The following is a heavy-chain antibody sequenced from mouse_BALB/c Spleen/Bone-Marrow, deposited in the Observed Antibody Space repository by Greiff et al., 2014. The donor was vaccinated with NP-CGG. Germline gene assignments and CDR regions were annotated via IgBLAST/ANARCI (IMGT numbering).Heavy chain of an antibody. D-gene: IGHD2-1*01. Sequence: VQLQQSGPELVKPGASVKISCKASGYSFTAYYIHWVKQSHVKSLEWIGRINPYNGATSYNQNFKDKASLTVDKSSSTAYMELHSLTSGDSAVYYCARKGNYGWFAYWGQGTLVTVSA. J-gene: IGHJ3*01. CDR2: INPYNGAT. CDR1: GYSFTAYY. V-gene: IGHV1-26*01. CDR3: ARKGNYGWFAY.